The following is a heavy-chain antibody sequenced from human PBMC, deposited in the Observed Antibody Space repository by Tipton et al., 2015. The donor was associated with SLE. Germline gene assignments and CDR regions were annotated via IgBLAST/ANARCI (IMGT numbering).Heavy chain of an antibody. Sequence: LRLSCTVSGGSISSSSYYWGWIRQPPGKGLAWIASIYYRGSIYFNPSLESRVTMSVDTSKNQFSLKLSSLTAADTAVYYCARRVGNRYFDLWGRGTLVTVSS. V-gene: IGHV4-39*07. CDR2: IYYRGSI. J-gene: IGHJ2*01. CDR3: ARRVGNRYFDL. D-gene: IGHD1/OR15-1a*01. CDR1: GGSISSSSYY.